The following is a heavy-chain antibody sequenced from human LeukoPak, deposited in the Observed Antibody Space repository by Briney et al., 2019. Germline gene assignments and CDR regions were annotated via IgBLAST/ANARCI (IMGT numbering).Heavy chain of an antibody. CDR3: ARQSSRRNNDY. V-gene: IGHV5-51*01. J-gene: IGHJ4*02. CDR1: GYSFSSYW. D-gene: IGHD1-14*01. Sequence: GESLKISCQGSGYSFSSYWIGWVRQVPGKGLEWMGIIYPGDSDVKYSPSLLGQVTFSADKSNSTAYLQWSSLKASDTAVYFCARQSSRRNNDYWGQGTLVTVSS. CDR2: IYPGDSDV.